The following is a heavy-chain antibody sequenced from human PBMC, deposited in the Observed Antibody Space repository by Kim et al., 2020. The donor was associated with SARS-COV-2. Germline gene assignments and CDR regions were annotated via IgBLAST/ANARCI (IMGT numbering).Heavy chain of an antibody. D-gene: IGHD1-1*01. J-gene: IGHJ6*02. V-gene: IGHV3-48*03. CDR1: GFTFSSYE. Sequence: GGSLRLSCAASGFTFSSYEMNWVRQAPGKGLEWVSYISSSGSTIYYADSVKGRFTISRDNAKNSLYLQMNSLRAEDTAVYYCARDPGHVEPPLWFDYGMDVWGQGTTVTVSS. CDR2: ISSSGSTI. CDR3: ARDPGHVEPPLWFDYGMDV.